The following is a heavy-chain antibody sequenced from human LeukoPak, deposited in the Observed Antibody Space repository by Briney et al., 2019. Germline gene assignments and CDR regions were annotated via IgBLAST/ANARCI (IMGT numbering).Heavy chain of an antibody. CDR3: AKDRQTITIFGVVNTPRANFDY. CDR2: IRYDGSNK. Sequence: PGGSLRLFCAASGFSFSRYDIHWVRQAPGKGLEWVAFIRYDGSNKNYADSVKGRFTISRDNFMSTVYLQMNSLRAEDTAVYYCAKDRQTITIFGVVNTPRANFDYWGQGTLVTVSS. V-gene: IGHV3-30*02. CDR1: GFSFSRYD. J-gene: IGHJ4*02. D-gene: IGHD3-3*01.